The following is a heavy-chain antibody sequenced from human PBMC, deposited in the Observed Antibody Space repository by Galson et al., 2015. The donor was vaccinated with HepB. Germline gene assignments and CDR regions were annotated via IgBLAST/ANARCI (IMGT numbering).Heavy chain of an antibody. CDR1: GGSFSGYY. D-gene: IGHD2-2*01. CDR2: INHSGST. J-gene: IGHJ4*02. CDR3: ARGLVVPAAPFDY. V-gene: IGHV4-34*01. Sequence: LTCAVYGGSFSGYYWSWIRQPPGKGLEWIGEINHSGSTNYNPSLKSRVTISVDTSKNQFSLKLSSVTAADTAVYYCARGLVVPAAPFDYWGQGTLVTVSS.